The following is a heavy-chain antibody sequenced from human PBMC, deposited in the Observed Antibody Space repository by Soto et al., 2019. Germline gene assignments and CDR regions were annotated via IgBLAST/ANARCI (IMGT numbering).Heavy chain of an antibody. CDR2: IIPIFGTA. J-gene: IGHJ4*02. CDR3: ARDSSGYYDFDY. D-gene: IGHD3-22*01. V-gene: IGHV1-69*06. CDR1: GVTFSSYA. Sequence: SVKVSCKASGVTFSSYAISWVRQAPGQGLEWMGGIIPIFGTANYAQKFQGRVTITADKSTSTAYMELSSLRSEDTAVYYCARDSSGYYDFDYWGQGTLVTVSS.